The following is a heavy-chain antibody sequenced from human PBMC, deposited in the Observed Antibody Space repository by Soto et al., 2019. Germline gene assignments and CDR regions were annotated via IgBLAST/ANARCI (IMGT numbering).Heavy chain of an antibody. Sequence: QVQLQESGPGQVMPSETLSLTCTVSGDSMTYSYWSWIRLLPGKGLEWVGYIYYSGSTSYNPSLRRRVIMSVDTSKRQFSLQLKSVTAADTAIYYCARTVLGPDILADQFVDYYYYMDVWGQGTTVTVSS. J-gene: IGHJ6*03. CDR1: GDSMTYSY. V-gene: IGHV4-59*08. D-gene: IGHD3-9*01. CDR3: ARTVLGPDILADQFVDYYYYMDV. CDR2: IYYSGST.